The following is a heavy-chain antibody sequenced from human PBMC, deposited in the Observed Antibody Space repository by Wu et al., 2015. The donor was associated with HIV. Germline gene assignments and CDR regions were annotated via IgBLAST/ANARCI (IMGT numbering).Heavy chain of an antibody. Sequence: QVQLVQSGAEVKKPGASVKVSCKASGYTFTGYYMHWVRQAPGQGLEWMGGIVPILGTTHFAQKFQGRVTITADESTSISYMELSSLRSEDTVVYYCASSPYDSSGYFYGGFFDYWGQGTLVPVSS. D-gene: IGHD3-22*01. V-gene: IGHV1-69*01. CDR3: ASSPYDSSGYFYGGFFDY. CDR2: IVPILGTT. J-gene: IGHJ4*02. CDR1: GYTFTGYY.